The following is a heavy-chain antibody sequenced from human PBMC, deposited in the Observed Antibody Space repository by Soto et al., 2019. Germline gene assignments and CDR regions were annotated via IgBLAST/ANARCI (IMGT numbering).Heavy chain of an antibody. D-gene: IGHD4-17*01. V-gene: IGHV4-30-4*01. J-gene: IGHJ4*02. CDR2: ISYSGTT. Sequence: SETLSLTCPVPGGSISSGNYYWSWIRQPPGKGLEWIGFISYSGTTHYSASLRSRVSISVDTSKNQFSLDLSSVTAADTAVYYCATMGTPVTGLYYFDYWGQGTLVTVSS. CDR3: ATMGTPVTGLYYFDY. CDR1: GGSISSGNYY.